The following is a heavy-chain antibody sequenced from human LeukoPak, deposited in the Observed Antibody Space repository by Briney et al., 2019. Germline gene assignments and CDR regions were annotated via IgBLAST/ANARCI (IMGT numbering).Heavy chain of an antibody. V-gene: IGHV1-18*01. J-gene: IGHJ4*02. Sequence: GASVKASCKASGYTFYSYDISWVRQAPGQGLKWMAWISTYNGNTNYALKVQGRATMTTDTSTSTAYMELRSLRSDDTAVYYCARVLRYDFWSAYYFDYWGQGTLVTVSS. CDR3: ARVLRYDFWSAYYFDY. CDR1: GYTFYSYD. D-gene: IGHD3-3*01. CDR2: ISTYNGNT.